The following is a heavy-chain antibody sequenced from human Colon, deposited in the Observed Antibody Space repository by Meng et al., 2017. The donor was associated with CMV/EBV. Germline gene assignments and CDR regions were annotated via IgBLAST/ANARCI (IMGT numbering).Heavy chain of an antibody. CDR1: GFTFSNAW. V-gene: IGHV3-53*01. D-gene: IGHD3-10*01. CDR2: LHSGGDA. J-gene: IGHJ4*02. CDR3: ATGAGSFLV. Sequence: GESLKISCAASGFTFSNAWMSWVRQAPGKGLEWVSVLHSGGDAKYADSVKGRFTIARDASQNTLFLQMDSLRVEDTAVYYCATGAGSFLVWGQGTLVTVSS.